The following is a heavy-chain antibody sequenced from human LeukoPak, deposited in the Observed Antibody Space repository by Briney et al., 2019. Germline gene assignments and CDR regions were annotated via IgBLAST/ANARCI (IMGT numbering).Heavy chain of an antibody. J-gene: IGHJ4*02. CDR3: AKDQPGYSSGWDDY. CDR1: GFTFSSYS. V-gene: IGHV3-21*01. D-gene: IGHD6-19*01. CDR2: ITSSSSYI. Sequence: GGSLRLSCAASGFTFSSYSMNWVRQAPGKGLEWVSSITSSSSYIYYADSVKGRFTISRDNAKNSLYLQMNSLRVEDTAVYYCAKDQPGYSSGWDDYWGQGTLVTVSS.